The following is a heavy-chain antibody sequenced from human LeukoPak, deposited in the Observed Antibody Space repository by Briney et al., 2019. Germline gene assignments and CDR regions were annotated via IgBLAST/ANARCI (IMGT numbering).Heavy chain of an antibody. D-gene: IGHD3-10*01. Sequence: ESGPTLVKPTQTLTLTCTFSGFSLSTSGVGVGWIRQPPGKALEWLALIYWDDDKRYSPSLKSRLTITKDTSKNQVVLTMTNMDPVDTATYYCAHRRPDYYGSGSGDYFDYWGQGTLVTVSS. CDR3: AHRRPDYYGSGSGDYFDY. J-gene: IGHJ4*02. CDR1: GFSLSTSGVG. V-gene: IGHV2-5*02. CDR2: IYWDDDK.